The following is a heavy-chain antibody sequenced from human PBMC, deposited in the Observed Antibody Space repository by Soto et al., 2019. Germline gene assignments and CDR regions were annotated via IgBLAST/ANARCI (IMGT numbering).Heavy chain of an antibody. V-gene: IGHV1-18*01. CDR2: ISAHNGNT. Sequence: QVHLVQSGAEVKKPGASVKVSCKGSGYTFTTYGITWVRQAPGQGLEWIGWISAHNGNTHYAQKLQGRVTVSRDTSTSTAYMELRRLSSDAPAVYYCARGRYGDYWGQAALVSVS. CDR1: GYTFTTYG. J-gene: IGHJ4*02. CDR3: ARGRYGDY. D-gene: IGHD1-1*01.